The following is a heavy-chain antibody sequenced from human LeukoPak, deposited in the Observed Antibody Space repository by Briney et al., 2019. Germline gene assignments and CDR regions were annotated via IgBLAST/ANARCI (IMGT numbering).Heavy chain of an antibody. V-gene: IGHV4-34*08. Sequence: GSLRLSCATSGLTFTSYIMHWVRQAPGKGLEWIGEINHSGSTNYNPSLKSRVTISVDTSKNQFSLKLSSVTAADTAVYYCAGKGIAAAPFDYWGQGTLVTVSS. CDR3: AGKGIAAAPFDY. J-gene: IGHJ4*02. CDR1: GLTFTSYI. D-gene: IGHD6-13*01. CDR2: INHSGST.